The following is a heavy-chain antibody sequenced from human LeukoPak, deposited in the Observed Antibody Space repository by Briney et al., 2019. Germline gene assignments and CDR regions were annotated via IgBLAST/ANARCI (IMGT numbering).Heavy chain of an antibody. Sequence: SETLSLTCTVSGGSISSSSYYWGWIRQPPGKGLEWIGSIYYSGSTYYNPSLKSRVTISADTSKNQFSLKWSSVTAADTAVYYCAKNGQSGFSFDPWGQGTLVTVSS. V-gene: IGHV4-39*07. D-gene: IGHD1-26*01. CDR1: GGSISSSSYY. CDR2: IYYSGST. CDR3: AKNGQSGFSFDP. J-gene: IGHJ5*02.